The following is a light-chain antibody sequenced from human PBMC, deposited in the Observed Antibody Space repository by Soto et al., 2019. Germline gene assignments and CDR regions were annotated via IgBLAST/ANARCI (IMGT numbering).Light chain of an antibody. Sequence: EIVLTQSPGTLSLSPGERATLSCRASQSVSSSYLAWYQQKAGQAPRLLIYGASNRATGISDRFSGSGSGTDFTLTISRLEPEDFAVYSCQQYGSPYSFGQGTKLEIK. V-gene: IGKV3-20*01. J-gene: IGKJ2*01. CDR1: QSVSSSY. CDR2: GAS. CDR3: QQYGSPYS.